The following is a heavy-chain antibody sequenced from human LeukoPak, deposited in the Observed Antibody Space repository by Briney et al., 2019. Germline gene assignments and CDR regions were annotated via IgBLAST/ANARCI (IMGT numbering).Heavy chain of an antibody. V-gene: IGHV1-8*01. J-gene: IGHJ4*02. CDR3: ARGPLWGAVTGTDY. CDR1: GYTFTSYD. Sequence: ASVKVSCKASGYTFTSYDINWVRQATGQGLEWMGWMNPNGGNTGYAQKFQGRVTMTRNTSISTAYMELSSLRSEDTAVYYCARGPLWGAVTGTDYWGQGTLVTVSS. D-gene: IGHD6-19*01. CDR2: MNPNGGNT.